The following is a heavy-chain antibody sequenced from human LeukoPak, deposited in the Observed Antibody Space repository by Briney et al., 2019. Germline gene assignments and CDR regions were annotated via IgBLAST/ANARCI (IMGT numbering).Heavy chain of an antibody. V-gene: IGHV4-59*01. CDR3: ARGRSNYYGMDV. CDR2: IYYNGNT. CDR1: DGSINSYY. D-gene: IGHD1-26*01. Sequence: PSETLSLTCSVSDGSINSYYWNWIRRPPGKGLEWIGYIYYNGNTNYSPSLKSRVTMSVDTSKNLFSLKVSSVTAADTAVYYCARGRSNYYGMDVWGQGATVTVSS. J-gene: IGHJ6*02.